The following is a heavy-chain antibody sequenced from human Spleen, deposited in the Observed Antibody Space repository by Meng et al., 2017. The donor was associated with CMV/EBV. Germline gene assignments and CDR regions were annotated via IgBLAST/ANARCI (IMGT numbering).Heavy chain of an antibody. CDR2: ISSSGSTI. CDR3: ARGQYSSSWSRVYYYGMDV. V-gene: IGHV3-11*04. CDR1: GFTFSDYY. J-gene: IGHJ6*02. D-gene: IGHD6-13*01. Sequence: GESLKISCAASGFTFSDYYMSWIRQAPGKGLEWVSYISSSGSTIYYADSVKGRFTISRDNAKNSLYLQMNSLRAEDTAVYYCARGQYSSSWSRVYYYGMDVWGQGTTVTVSS.